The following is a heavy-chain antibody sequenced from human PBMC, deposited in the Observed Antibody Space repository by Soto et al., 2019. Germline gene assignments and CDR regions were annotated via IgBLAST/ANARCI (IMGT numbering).Heavy chain of an antibody. CDR2: IYYSGST. J-gene: IGHJ6*02. Sequence: PPEKLSLNCTVSGGSISSGDYYWSWIRQPPGKGLEWIGYIYYSGSTYYNPSLKSRVTISVDTSKNQFSLNLSSVTAADTAVYYGARAEFSSCWYWPDYDYGMDVWGQGAPDTV. V-gene: IGHV4-30-4*01. CDR3: ARAEFSSCWYWPDYDYGMDV. CDR1: GGSISSGDYY. D-gene: IGHD6-13*01.